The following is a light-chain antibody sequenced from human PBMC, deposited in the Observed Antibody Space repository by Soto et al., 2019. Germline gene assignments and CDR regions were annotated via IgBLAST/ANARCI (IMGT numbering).Light chain of an antibody. J-gene: IGKJ1*01. Sequence: DIQLTQSPSFLSASVGDRVTITCRASQGISSYLAWYQKKPGKAPKLLIYAASTLQSGVPSRFSGSGSGTEFTLTIGSLQPEDFATYYCQQLNSYPQTFGQGTKVEIK. CDR2: AAS. CDR1: QGISSY. CDR3: QQLNSYPQT. V-gene: IGKV1-9*01.